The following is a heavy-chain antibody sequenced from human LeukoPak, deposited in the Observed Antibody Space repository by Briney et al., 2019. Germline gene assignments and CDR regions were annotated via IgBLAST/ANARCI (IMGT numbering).Heavy chain of an antibody. CDR2: IYYSGST. V-gene: IGHV4-39*07. CDR1: GGSISSSSYY. CDR3: ARVRSLFVAGYYYFDY. J-gene: IGHJ4*02. Sequence: PSETLSLTCTVSGGSISSSSYYWGWIRQPPGKGLEWIGSIYYSGSTYYNPSLKSRVTISVDTSKNQFSLKLSSVTAADTAVYYCARVRSLFVAGYYYFDYWGQGTLVTVSS. D-gene: IGHD6-19*01.